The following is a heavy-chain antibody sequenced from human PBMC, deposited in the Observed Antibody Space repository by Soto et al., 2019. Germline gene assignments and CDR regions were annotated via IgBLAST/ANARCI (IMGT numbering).Heavy chain of an antibody. CDR1: GGTFSSYA. CDR2: IIPIFGTA. D-gene: IGHD1-26*01. CDR3: ACRRSYVLLYYYGMDV. J-gene: IGHJ6*02. Sequence: QVQLVQSGAEVKKPGSSVKVSCKASGGTFSSYAISWVRQAPGQGLEWMGGIIPIFGTANYAQKFQGRVTITMNADKSTGYMEMSRLRSEDTAVYYCACRRSYVLLYYYGMDVWGQGTTVTVSS. V-gene: IGHV1-69*05.